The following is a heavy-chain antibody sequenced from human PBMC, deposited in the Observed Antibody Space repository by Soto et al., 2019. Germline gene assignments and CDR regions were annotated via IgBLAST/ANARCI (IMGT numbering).Heavy chain of an antibody. J-gene: IGHJ4*02. D-gene: IGHD3-22*01. CDR1: GGSISSGGYY. Sequence: PSETLSLTCTVSGGSISSGGYYWSWIRQHPGKGLEWIGYIYYSGSTYYNPSPKSRVTISVDTSKNQFSLKLSSVTAADTAVYYCARESFYYDSSGYYSRFDYWGQGTLVTVSS. CDR2: IYYSGST. V-gene: IGHV4-31*03. CDR3: ARESFYYDSSGYYSRFDY.